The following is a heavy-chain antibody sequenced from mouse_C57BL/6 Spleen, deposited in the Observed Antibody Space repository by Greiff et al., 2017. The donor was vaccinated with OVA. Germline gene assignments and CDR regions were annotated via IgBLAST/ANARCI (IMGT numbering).Heavy chain of an antibody. CDR2: IHPNSGST. CDR3: ARFYYDYDWFAY. Sequence: VQLQQPGAELVKPGASVKLSCKASGYTFTSYWMHWVKQRPGQGLEWIGMIHPNSGSTNYNEKFKSKATLTVDKSSSTAYMQLSSLTSEDSAVYYCARFYYDYDWFAYWGQGNLVTVSA. V-gene: IGHV1-64*01. D-gene: IGHD2-4*01. J-gene: IGHJ3*01. CDR1: GYTFTSYW.